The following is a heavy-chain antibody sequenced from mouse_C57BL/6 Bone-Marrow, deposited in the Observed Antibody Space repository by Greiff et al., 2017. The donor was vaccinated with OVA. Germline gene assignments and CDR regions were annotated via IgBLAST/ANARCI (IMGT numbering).Heavy chain of an antibody. J-gene: IGHJ2*01. Sequence: EVHLVESGGGLVKPGGSLKLSCAASGFTFSDYGMHWVRQAPEKGLEWVAYISSGSSTIYYADTVKGRFTISRDNAKNTLFLQMTSLRSEDTAMYYCARGFHYPFDYWGQGTTLTVSS. D-gene: IGHD5-5*01. CDR3: ARGFHYPFDY. CDR2: ISSGSSTI. V-gene: IGHV5-17*01. CDR1: GFTFSDYG.